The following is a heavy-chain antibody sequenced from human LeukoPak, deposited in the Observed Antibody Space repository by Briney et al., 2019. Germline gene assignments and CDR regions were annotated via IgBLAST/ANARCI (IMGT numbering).Heavy chain of an antibody. CDR2: IYTSGST. J-gene: IGHJ6*02. CDR1: GGSISSYY. Sequence: PSETLSLTCTVSGGSISSYYWSWIRQPAGKGLEWIGRIYTSGSTNYNPSLKSRVTMSVDTSKNQLSLKLSSVTAADTAVYYCAAGWGSPYYYYYGMDVWGQGTTVTVSS. V-gene: IGHV4-4*07. D-gene: IGHD3-16*01. CDR3: AAGWGSPYYYYYGMDV.